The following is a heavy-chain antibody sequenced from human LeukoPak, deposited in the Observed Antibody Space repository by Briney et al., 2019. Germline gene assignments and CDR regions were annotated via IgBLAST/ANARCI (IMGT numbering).Heavy chain of an antibody. J-gene: IGHJ6*04. D-gene: IGHD2-2*01. CDR1: GGTFSSYA. V-gene: IGHV1-18*01. CDR2: ISAYNGNT. Sequence: ASVKVSCKASGGTFSSYAISWVRQAPGQGLEWMGWISAYNGNTNYAQKLQGRVTMTTDTSTSTAYMELRSLRSDDTAVYYCARVPIIVVVPMDVWGKGTTVTVSS. CDR3: ARVPIIVVVPMDV.